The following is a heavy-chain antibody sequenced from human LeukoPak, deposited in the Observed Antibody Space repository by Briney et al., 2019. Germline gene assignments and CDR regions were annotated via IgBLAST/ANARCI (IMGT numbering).Heavy chain of an antibody. J-gene: IGHJ6*02. CDR2: ISYDGSNK. CDR1: GFSFSSYG. CDR3: ARESESHYYGSGVSYGMDV. V-gene: IGHV3-30*03. D-gene: IGHD3-10*01. Sequence: GGSLRLSCAASGFSFSSYGMHWVRQAPGKGLEWVAVISYDGSNKYYADSVKGRFTISRDNSKNTLYLQMNSLRVEDTAVYYCARESESHYYGSGVSYGMDVWGQGTTVTVSS.